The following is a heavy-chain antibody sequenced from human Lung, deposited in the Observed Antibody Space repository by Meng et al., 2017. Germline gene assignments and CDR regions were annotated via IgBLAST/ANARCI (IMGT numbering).Heavy chain of an antibody. CDR1: GGSSSDYY. CDR3: ARGPSTKANDFDS. Sequence: RRKRWGTGLLSLSGTWSLTGDSFGGSSSDYYWGCLGKPPGRGLEWIGEINHTGSTTYNPSLESRATKSVDTSQNTLSLKLSSVTAADSAVYYCARGPSTKANDFDSWGQGTLVTVSS. CDR2: INHTGST. V-gene: IGHV4-34*01. J-gene: IGHJ4*02. D-gene: IGHD1-1*01.